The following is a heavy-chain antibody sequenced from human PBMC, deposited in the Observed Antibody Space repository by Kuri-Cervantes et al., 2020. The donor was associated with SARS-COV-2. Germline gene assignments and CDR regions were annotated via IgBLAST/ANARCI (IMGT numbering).Heavy chain of an antibody. V-gene: IGHV1-69*04. Sequence: SVKVSCKASGGTFSSYAISWVRQAPGQGLEWMGRIIPILGIASYAQKFQGRVTITADKSTSTAYMELSSLRSEDTAVYYCAGRTRNGYSGYEDAFDIWGQGTMVTVSS. D-gene: IGHD5-12*01. CDR2: IIPILGIA. J-gene: IGHJ3*02. CDR3: AGRTRNGYSGYEDAFDI. CDR1: GGTFSSYA.